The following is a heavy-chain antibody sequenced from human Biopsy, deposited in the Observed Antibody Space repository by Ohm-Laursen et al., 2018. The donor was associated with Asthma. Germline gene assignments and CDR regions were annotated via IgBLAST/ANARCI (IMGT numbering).Heavy chain of an antibody. CDR2: IIPIFGTA. J-gene: IGHJ4*02. CDR3: ARAGALIVGATMGY. Sequence: GASVKVSCKAHGDILSSFGIKWVRQAPGQGLEWMGGIIPIFGTANYAQKFQGRVTMTRDTSTSTVYMELSSPRSEDTAVYYCARAGALIVGATMGYWGQGTLVTVSS. V-gene: IGHV1-69*05. D-gene: IGHD1-26*01. CDR1: GDILSSFG.